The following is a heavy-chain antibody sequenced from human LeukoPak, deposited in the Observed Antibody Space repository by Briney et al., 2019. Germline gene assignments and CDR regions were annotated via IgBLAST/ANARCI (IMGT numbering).Heavy chain of an antibody. CDR3: ASRTYYDILTGFDY. D-gene: IGHD3-9*01. Sequence: SETLSLTCTVSGGSISSGDYYWSWTRQPPGKGLEWIGYIYYSGSTYYNPSLKSRVTISVDTSKNQFSLKLSSVTAADTAVYYCASRTYYDILTGFDYWGQGTLVTVSS. CDR1: GGSISSGDYY. V-gene: IGHV4-30-4*01. J-gene: IGHJ4*02. CDR2: IYYSGST.